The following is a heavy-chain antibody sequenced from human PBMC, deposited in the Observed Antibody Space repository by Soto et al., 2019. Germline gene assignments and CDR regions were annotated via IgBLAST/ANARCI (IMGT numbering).Heavy chain of an antibody. V-gene: IGHV4-4*02. D-gene: IGHD1-26*01. CDR3: ARVSGSYYYGMDV. CDR1: GGSISSSNW. CDR2: IYHSGST. J-gene: IGHJ6*02. Sequence: SETLSLTCAVSGGSISSSNWWSWVSQPPGKGLEWIGEIYHSGSTNYNPSLKSRVTISVDKSKNQFSLKLSSVTAADTAVYYCARVSGSYYYGMDVWGQGTTVTVSS.